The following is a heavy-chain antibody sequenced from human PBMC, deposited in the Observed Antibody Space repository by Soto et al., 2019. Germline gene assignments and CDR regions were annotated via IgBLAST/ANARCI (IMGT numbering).Heavy chain of an antibody. D-gene: IGHD3-16*01. J-gene: IGHJ5*02. CDR3: VRSLGWRQYSWFDP. V-gene: IGHV4-34*01. CDR1: GGSFSGYY. Sequence: PSETLSLTCAVYGGSFSGYYWTWIRQPPGKGLEWIGEINHRRSTSYNPSLKRRVTMSIDTSKNQFSLHLSSVTAADTAVYYCVRSLGWRQYSWFDPWGQG. CDR2: INHRRST.